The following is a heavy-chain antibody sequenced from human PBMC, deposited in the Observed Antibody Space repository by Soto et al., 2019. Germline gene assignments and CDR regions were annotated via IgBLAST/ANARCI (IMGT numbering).Heavy chain of an antibody. V-gene: IGHV3-30-3*01. Sequence: GGSLRLSCAASGFTFSSYAMHWVRQAPGKGLEWVAVISYDGSNKYYADSVKGRFTISRDNSKNTLYLQMNSLRAEDTAVYYCARDGSSSGWYVFYYFDYWGQGTLVTVSS. D-gene: IGHD6-19*01. CDR2: ISYDGSNK. J-gene: IGHJ4*02. CDR3: ARDGSSSGWYVFYYFDY. CDR1: GFTFSSYA.